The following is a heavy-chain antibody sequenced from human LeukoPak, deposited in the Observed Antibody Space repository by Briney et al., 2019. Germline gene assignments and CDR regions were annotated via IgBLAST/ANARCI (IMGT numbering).Heavy chain of an antibody. CDR3: ARVPLKRTYSGYDYYYYHMDV. CDR2: INHSGST. Sequence: SETLSLTCAVYGGSFSGYYWSWIRQPPGKGLEWIGEINHSGSTNYNPSLKSRVTISVDTSKNQFSLKLSSVTAADTAVYYCARVPLKRTYSGYDYYYYHMDVWGKGITVTISS. D-gene: IGHD5-12*01. CDR1: GGSFSGYY. V-gene: IGHV4-34*01. J-gene: IGHJ6*03.